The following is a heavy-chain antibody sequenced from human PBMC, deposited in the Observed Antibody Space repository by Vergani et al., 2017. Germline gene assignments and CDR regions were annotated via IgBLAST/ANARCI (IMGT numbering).Heavy chain of an antibody. D-gene: IGHD3-3*01. CDR3: ARVLRITIFGAAPAYYMDV. Sequence: QVQLQESGPGLVKPSETLSLTCTVSGRSISSYYWSWIRQPPGKGLEWIGYIYYSGSTNYNPSLKSRVTISVDTSKNQFSLKLSSVTAADTAVYYCARVLRITIFGAAPAYYMDVWGKGTTVTVSS. V-gene: IGHV4-59*01. J-gene: IGHJ6*03. CDR2: IYYSGST. CDR1: GRSISSYY.